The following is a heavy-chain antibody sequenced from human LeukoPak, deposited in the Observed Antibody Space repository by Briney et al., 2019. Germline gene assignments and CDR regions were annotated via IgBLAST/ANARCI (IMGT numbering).Heavy chain of an antibody. J-gene: IGHJ6*03. CDR1: GFTFSSYW. V-gene: IGHV3-74*01. Sequence: SGGSLRLSCAASGFTFSSYWMHWVRQAPGKGLVWVSRINSDGSSTSYADSVKGRFTISRDNAKNPLYLQLNSLRAEDTAVYYCAKVQMEKDSSAPGYYYYYMDVWGKGTTVTISS. D-gene: IGHD6-19*01. CDR3: AKVQMEKDSSAPGYYYYYMDV. CDR2: INSDGSST.